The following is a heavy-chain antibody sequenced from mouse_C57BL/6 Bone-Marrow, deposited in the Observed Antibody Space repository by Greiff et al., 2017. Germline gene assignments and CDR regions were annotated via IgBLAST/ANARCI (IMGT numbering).Heavy chain of an antibody. D-gene: IGHD1-1*01. CDR1: GYTFTDYN. V-gene: IGHV1-22*01. CDR3: ARNTKGYYNGSRAWFAY. Sequence: VQLQQSGPELVKPGASVTLSCTASGYTFTDYNMYWVKQSHGTSLEWIGYINPNNGGTSYNQQFNGKVTLTVNKSSSPAYLELRSLTSADAAVYNFARNTKGYYNGSRAWFAYWGQGTLVTVSA. CDR2: INPNNGGT. J-gene: IGHJ3*01.